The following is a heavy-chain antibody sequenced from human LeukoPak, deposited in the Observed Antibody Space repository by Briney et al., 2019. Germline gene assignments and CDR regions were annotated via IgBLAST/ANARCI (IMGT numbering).Heavy chain of an antibody. CDR1: GGSISSYY. Sequence: SETLSLTCTVSGGSISSYYWSWIRQPPGKGLEWIGYIYYSGSTNYNPSLKSRVTISVDTSKNQFSLKLRSVTAADTAVYYCARVTGYVIEDYFAYWGQGTLVTVSS. V-gene: IGHV4-59*01. CDR2: IYYSGST. D-gene: IGHD3-22*01. CDR3: ARVTGYVIEDYFAY. J-gene: IGHJ4*02.